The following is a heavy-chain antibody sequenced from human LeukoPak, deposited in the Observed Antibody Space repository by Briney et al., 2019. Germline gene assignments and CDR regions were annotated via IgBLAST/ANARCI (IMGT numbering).Heavy chain of an antibody. Sequence: GGSLRLSCTASGFTFSDYYISWIRQAPGKGLEWVSYISSSGSTIYYAGSVKGRFTISRDNAKNSLYLQMNSLRAEDTAVYYCARGTSSSWYYFDYWGQGTLVTVSS. D-gene: IGHD6-13*01. CDR3: ARGTSSSWYYFDY. CDR1: GFTFSDYY. CDR2: ISSSGSTI. V-gene: IGHV3-11*04. J-gene: IGHJ4*02.